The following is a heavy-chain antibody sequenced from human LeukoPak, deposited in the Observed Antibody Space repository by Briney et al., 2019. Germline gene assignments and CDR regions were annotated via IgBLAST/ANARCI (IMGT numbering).Heavy chain of an antibody. J-gene: IGHJ4*02. D-gene: IGHD4/OR15-4a*01. CDR3: ARVEYGGYYFDY. CDR2: INHSGST. CDR1: GGSFSGYY. Sequence: PSETLSLTCAVYGGSFSGYYWSWIRQPPGKGLEWIGEINHSGSTNYNPSLKSRVTISVDTSKNQFSLKLSSVTAADTAVYYCARVEYGGYYFDYWGQGTLVTVSS. V-gene: IGHV4-34*01.